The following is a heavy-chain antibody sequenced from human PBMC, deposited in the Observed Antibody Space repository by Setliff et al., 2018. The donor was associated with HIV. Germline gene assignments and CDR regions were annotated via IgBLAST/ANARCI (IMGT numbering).Heavy chain of an antibody. Sequence: GGSLRLSCVASGFTFRTFAMHWVRQAPGQGLEWVSVISYDGSRTYYADSVKGRFTISRDNSKNTLFLQLNTLRPEDTAVYYCARISVASRYNSDMDVWGKGSTVTVSS. D-gene: IGHD5-12*01. V-gene: IGHV3-30*01. CDR3: ARISVASRYNSDMDV. CDR1: GFTFRTFA. J-gene: IGHJ6*03. CDR2: ISYDGSRT.